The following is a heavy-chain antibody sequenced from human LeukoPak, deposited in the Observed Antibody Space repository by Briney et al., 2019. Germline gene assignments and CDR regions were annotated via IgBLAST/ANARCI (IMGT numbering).Heavy chain of an antibody. Sequence: GSLRLSCAASGFTFTNHAMSWVRQAPGKGLEWIGYIYYSGNANYNPSPKSRVTTSVDTSKNQFSLKLSSVTAADTAVYYCARFSILWWSFDYWGQGILVTVSS. CDR1: GFTFTNHA. CDR3: ARFSILWWSFDY. V-gene: IGHV4-59*11. D-gene: IGHD2-21*01. J-gene: IGHJ4*02. CDR2: IYYSGNA.